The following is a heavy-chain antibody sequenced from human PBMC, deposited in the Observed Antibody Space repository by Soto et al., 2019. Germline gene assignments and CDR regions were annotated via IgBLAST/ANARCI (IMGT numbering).Heavy chain of an antibody. D-gene: IGHD3-10*01. V-gene: IGHV4-34*01. CDR3: ARAPLIKSAEVKSFVDF. J-gene: IGHJ4*02. Sequence: PSETLSLICAVSGGSFSDHYWTWIRQPPDKGMEWIGEIHHSGRSHYNPSFKSRATISLDTSKNQFSLHLRSVTAADTALYYCARAPLIKSAEVKSFVDFWGQGTLVTVSS. CDR2: IHHSGRS. CDR1: GGSFSDHY.